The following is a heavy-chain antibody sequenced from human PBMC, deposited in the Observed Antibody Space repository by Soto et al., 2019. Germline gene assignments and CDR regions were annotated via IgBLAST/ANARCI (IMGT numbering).Heavy chain of an antibody. CDR1: GYNFIDYG. CDR2: ISGSNGAT. Sequence: QVQLVQSGAEAKRPGASVKVSCKFSGYNFIDYGMTWVRQAPGQGLEWMGWISGSNGATNYAQKFQGRVTLTTDTSTNTAYMALRSLRKDDTAVYYCARDSKWLIIKGNWFDSWGQGTLVTVSS. J-gene: IGHJ5*01. D-gene: IGHD5-12*01. V-gene: IGHV1-18*04. CDR3: ARDSKWLIIKGNWFDS.